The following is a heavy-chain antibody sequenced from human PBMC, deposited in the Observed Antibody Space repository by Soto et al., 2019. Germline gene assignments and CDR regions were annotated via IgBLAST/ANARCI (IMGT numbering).Heavy chain of an antibody. CDR2: IKSKTDGGTT. CDR3: TTTYDFWSGYYLDY. J-gene: IGHJ4*02. Sequence: PVGSLRLSCAASGFTLSNAWMSWVRQAPGKGLEWVGRIKSKTDGGTTDYAAPVKGRFTISRDDSKNTLYLQMNSPKTEDTAVYYCTTTYDFWSGYYLDYWGQGTLVTVSS. V-gene: IGHV3-15*01. CDR1: GFTLSNAW. D-gene: IGHD3-3*01.